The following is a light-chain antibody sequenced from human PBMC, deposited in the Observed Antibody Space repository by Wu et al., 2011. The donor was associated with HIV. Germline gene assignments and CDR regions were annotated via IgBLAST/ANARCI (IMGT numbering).Light chain of an antibody. CDR2: DAS. CDR3: QQYGSSPWT. J-gene: IGKJ1*01. CDR1: QIITSSY. Sequence: EVVLTQSPVTLSLSPGERATLSCRASQIITSSYLAWYQQKPGQAPRLLIYDASNRATGIPARFSGSGSGTDFTLTISSLEPEDFAVYYCQQYGSSPWTFGQGTKVEIK. V-gene: IGKV3-20*01.